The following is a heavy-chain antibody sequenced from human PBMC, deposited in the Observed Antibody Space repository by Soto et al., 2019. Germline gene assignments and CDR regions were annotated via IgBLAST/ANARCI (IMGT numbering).Heavy chain of an antibody. J-gene: IGHJ4*02. CDR2: IYPSDSDT. Sequence: GESLKISCKGSGYNFAGYWIAWVRQMPGKGLELMGIIYPSDSDTRYRPSFQGQVTISADKSISSAYLQWGSLRASDTAMYYCARGGVSTRTFDYWGQGTPVTVSS. CDR1: GYNFAGYW. CDR3: ARGGVSTRTFDY. V-gene: IGHV5-51*01. D-gene: IGHD3-3*01.